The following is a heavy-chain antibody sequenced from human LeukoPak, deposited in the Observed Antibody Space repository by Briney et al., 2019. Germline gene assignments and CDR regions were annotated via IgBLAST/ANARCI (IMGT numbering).Heavy chain of an antibody. V-gene: IGHV5-51*01. Sequence: GESLKISCKGSGYSFISYWIGWVRQMPGKGLEWMGIIYPGDSDTRYSPSFQGQVTISADKSISTAYLQWSSLMASDTAMYYCARAYQTITVAGSFSFYFDYWGQGTLVTVSS. CDR3: ARAYQTITVAGSFSFYFDY. CDR2: IYPGDSDT. D-gene: IGHD6-19*01. CDR1: GYSFISYW. J-gene: IGHJ4*02.